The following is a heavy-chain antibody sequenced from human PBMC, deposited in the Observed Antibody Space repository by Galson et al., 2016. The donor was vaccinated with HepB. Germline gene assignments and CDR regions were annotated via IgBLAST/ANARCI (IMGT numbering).Heavy chain of an antibody. CDR1: GFTFDDYA. D-gene: IGHD6-19*01. V-gene: IGHV3-9*01. Sequence: SLRLSCAASGFTFDDYAMHWVRQAPGKGLEWVSGISWNSGAIGYADSVKGRFSISRDNANNSLYMQMNSLRAEDTALYYCVKELSSGWTISYYFDHWGQGTPVTVSS. CDR2: ISWNSGAI. CDR3: VKELSSGWTISYYFDH. J-gene: IGHJ4*02.